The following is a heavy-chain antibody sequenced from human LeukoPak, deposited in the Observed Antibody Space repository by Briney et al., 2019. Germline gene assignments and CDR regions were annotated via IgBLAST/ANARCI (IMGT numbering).Heavy chain of an antibody. CDR1: GFTFSSYA. CDR3: ARDLDYGDRTDAFDI. D-gene: IGHD4-17*01. V-gene: IGHV3-30*04. Sequence: GGSLRLSCAASGFTFSSYAIHWVRQAPGKGLEWVAVISYDGSNKYYADSVKGRFTISRDNSKNTLYLQMNSLRAEDTAVYYCARDLDYGDRTDAFDIWGQGTMVTVSS. J-gene: IGHJ3*02. CDR2: ISYDGSNK.